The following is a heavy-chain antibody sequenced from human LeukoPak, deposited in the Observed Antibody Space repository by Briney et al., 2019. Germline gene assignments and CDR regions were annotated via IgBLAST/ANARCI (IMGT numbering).Heavy chain of an antibody. CDR1: GGSFSGYY. V-gene: IGHV4-34*01. D-gene: IGHD3-22*01. J-gene: IGHJ4*02. Sequence: SETLSLTCAVYGGSFSGYYWSWIRQPPGKGLEWTGEINHSGSTNYNPSLKSRVTISVDTSKNQFSLKLSSVTAADTAVYYCARIGKYYYDSSGYDYWGQGTLVTVSS. CDR2: INHSGST. CDR3: ARIGKYYYDSSGYDY.